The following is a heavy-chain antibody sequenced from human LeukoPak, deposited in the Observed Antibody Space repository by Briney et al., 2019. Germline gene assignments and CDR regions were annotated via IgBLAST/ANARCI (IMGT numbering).Heavy chain of an antibody. J-gene: IGHJ4*02. CDR1: GFTFSSYS. Sequence: GGSLRPSCAASGFTFSSYSMNWVRQAPGKGLEWVSSISSSSSYIYYADSVKGRFTISRDNAKNSLYLQMNSLRAEDTAVYYCARDGAASGWYVPVVDYWGQGTLVTVSS. V-gene: IGHV3-21*01. CDR3: ARDGAASGWYVPVVDY. D-gene: IGHD6-19*01. CDR2: ISSSSSYI.